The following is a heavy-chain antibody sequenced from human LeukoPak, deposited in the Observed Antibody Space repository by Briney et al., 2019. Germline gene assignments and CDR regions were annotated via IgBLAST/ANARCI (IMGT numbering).Heavy chain of an antibody. D-gene: IGHD2-2*01. Sequence: SETLSLTCTVSGGSISSRTYYWGWIRQPPGKGLEWIGSSYYSGSTYYNPSLNSLVTISVDTSKNQFSLKLRSVTAADTAVYYCARLADCSSTRCHDYWGQGTLVTVSS. CDR3: ARLADCSSTRCHDY. J-gene: IGHJ4*02. CDR2: SYYSGST. V-gene: IGHV4-39*01. CDR1: GGSISSRTYY.